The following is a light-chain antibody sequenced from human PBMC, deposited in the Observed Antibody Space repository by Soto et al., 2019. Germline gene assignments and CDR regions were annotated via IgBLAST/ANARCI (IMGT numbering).Light chain of an antibody. CDR1: QSVSSSY. CDR2: GAS. J-gene: IGKJ1*01. V-gene: IGKV3-20*01. CDR3: QQYGSSPFGT. Sequence: EIVLTQSPGTLSLSPGERATLSCRASQSVSSSYLAWYQQKPGQAPRLLIYGASSRATGIPDRFSGSGSGTDFTLTISRLEPEDFAVYYCQQYGSSPFGTFDQGTKVEIK.